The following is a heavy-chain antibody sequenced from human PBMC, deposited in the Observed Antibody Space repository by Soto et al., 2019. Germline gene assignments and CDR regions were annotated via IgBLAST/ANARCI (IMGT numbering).Heavy chain of an antibody. CDR1: GGSISSYY. J-gene: IGHJ6*02. V-gene: IGHV4-59*01. D-gene: IGHD3-10*01. CDR3: ARAGIYYGSGSYYNVYYYGMDV. Sequence: QVQLQESGPGLVKPSETLSLTCTVSGGSISSYYWSWIRQPPGKGLEWIGYIYYSGSTNYNPSLKSRVTISVDTSKNQFSLKLSSVTAADTAVYYCARAGIYYGSGSYYNVYYYGMDVWGQGTTVTVSS. CDR2: IYYSGST.